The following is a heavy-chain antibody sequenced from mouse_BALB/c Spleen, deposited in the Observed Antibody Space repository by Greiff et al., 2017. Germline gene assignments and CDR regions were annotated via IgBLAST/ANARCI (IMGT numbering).Heavy chain of an antibody. CDR3: ARDEGYYGSSPWYFDV. V-gene: IGHV2-9*02. CDR1: GFSLTSYG. J-gene: IGHJ1*01. Sequence: VQLVESGPGLVAPSQSLSITCTVSGFSLTSYGVHWVRQPPGKGLEWLGVIWAGGSTNYNSALMSRLSISKDNSKSQVFLKMNSLQTDDTAMYYCARDEGYYGSSPWYFDVWGAGTTVTVSS. CDR2: IWAGGST. D-gene: IGHD1-1*01.